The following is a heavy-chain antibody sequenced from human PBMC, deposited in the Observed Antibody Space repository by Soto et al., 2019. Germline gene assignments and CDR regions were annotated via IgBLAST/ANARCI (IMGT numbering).Heavy chain of an antibody. D-gene: IGHD4-4*01. CDR3: AKDPSNYPYNWFDP. CDR1: GFTFDDYA. V-gene: IGHV3-23*01. Sequence: GSLRLSCAASGFTFDDYAMHWVRQAPGKGLEWVSGISWNSGSTYYADSVKGRFTISRDNSKNTLYLQMNSLRAEDTAVYYCAKDPSNYPYNWFDPWGQGTLVTVSS. CDR2: ISWNSGST. J-gene: IGHJ5*02.